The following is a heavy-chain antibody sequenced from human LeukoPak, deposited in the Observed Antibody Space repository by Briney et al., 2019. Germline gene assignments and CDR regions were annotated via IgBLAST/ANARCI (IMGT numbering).Heavy chain of an antibody. Sequence: ASVKVSCKASGGTFSSYAISWVRQAPGQGLEWMGRIIPIFGTANYAQKFQGRVTITTDESTSTAYVELSSLRSEDTAVYYCARTYYYDSSGYYFDYWGQGTLVTVSS. CDR2: IIPIFGTA. D-gene: IGHD3-22*01. CDR1: GGTFSSYA. J-gene: IGHJ4*02. V-gene: IGHV1-69*05. CDR3: ARTYYYDSSGYYFDY.